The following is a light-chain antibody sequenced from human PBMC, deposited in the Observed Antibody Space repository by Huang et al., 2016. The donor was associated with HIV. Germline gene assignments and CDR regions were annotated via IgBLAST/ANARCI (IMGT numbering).Light chain of an antibody. V-gene: IGKV4-1*01. Sequence: DIVMTQSPDSLSVSPGERATIDCTSSQSLLYSLNNKNYLAWFHQKPWRPPKLLLYWASTRESGIPERFSGSGSGTDFTLTINNLQPEDVATYYCQQYYQNPQTFGQGT. CDR3: QQYYQNPQT. CDR1: QSLLYSLNNKNY. J-gene: IGKJ5*01. CDR2: WAS.